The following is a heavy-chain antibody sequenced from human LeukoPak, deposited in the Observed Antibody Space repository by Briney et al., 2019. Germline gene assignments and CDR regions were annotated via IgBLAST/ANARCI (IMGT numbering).Heavy chain of an antibody. Sequence: GESLKISCQGSGYSFTSYWIGWVRQMPGKGLEWMGIIYPGDSDTRYSPSFQGQVTISADKSISTAYLQWSSLKASDTATYYCARIAVAGTGVRWFDPWGQGTLVTVSS. J-gene: IGHJ5*02. D-gene: IGHD6-19*01. CDR1: GYSFTSYW. CDR3: ARIAVAGTGVRWFDP. CDR2: IYPGDSDT. V-gene: IGHV5-51*01.